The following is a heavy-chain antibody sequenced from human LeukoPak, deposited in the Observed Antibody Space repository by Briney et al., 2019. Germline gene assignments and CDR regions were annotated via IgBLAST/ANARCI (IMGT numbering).Heavy chain of an antibody. Sequence: PSETLPLTCTVSGGSISSSSYYWGWIRQPPGKGLEWIGSIYYSGSTYYNPSLKSRVTISVDTSKNQFSLKLSSVTAADTAVYYCASPDFYYDYMDVWGKGTTVTVSS. V-gene: IGHV4-39*07. CDR1: GGSISSSSYY. CDR2: IYYSGST. J-gene: IGHJ6*03. CDR3: ASPDFYYDYMDV.